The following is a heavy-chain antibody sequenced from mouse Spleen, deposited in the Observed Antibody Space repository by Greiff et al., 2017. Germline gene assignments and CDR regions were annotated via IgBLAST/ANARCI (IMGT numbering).Heavy chain of an antibody. CDR2: INPSSGYT. V-gene: IGHV1-4*01. D-gene: IGHD2-4*01. CDR1: GYTFTSYT. CDR3: ARFYYDYRYFDV. Sequence: VQLQQSGAELARPGASVKMSCKASGYTFTSYTMHWVKQRPGQGLEWIGYINPSSGYTKYNQKFKDKATLTADKSSSTAYMQLSSLTSEDSAVYYCARFYYDYRYFDVWGAGTTVTVSS. J-gene: IGHJ1*01.